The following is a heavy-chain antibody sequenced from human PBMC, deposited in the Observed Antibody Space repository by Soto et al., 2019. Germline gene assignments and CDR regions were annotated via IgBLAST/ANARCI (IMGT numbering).Heavy chain of an antibody. CDR2: ISSSSSYI. CDR3: AKEAGELSTRSFDY. CDR1: GFTFSSYS. J-gene: IGHJ4*02. V-gene: IGHV3-21*01. Sequence: EVQLVESGGGLVKPGGSLRLSCAASGFTFSSYSMNWVRQAPGKGLEWVSSISSSSSYIYYADSVKGRFTISRDNAKNSLYLQMTSLRAEDTAVYYCAKEAGELSTRSFDYWGPGTLVTVSS. D-gene: IGHD3-16*02.